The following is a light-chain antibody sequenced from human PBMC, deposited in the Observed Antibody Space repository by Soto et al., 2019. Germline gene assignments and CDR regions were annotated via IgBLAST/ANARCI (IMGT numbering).Light chain of an antibody. V-gene: IGLV2-8*01. J-gene: IGLJ1*01. CDR3: SSYAGSNNFV. CDR1: SSDVGGYKY. CDR2: EVS. Sequence: QSALTQPPSASGSPGPSVTISCTGTSSDVGGYKYVSWYQQHPGKAPKLMIYEVSKRPSGVPDRFSGSKSGNTASLTVSGLQGEDEADYYCSSYAGSNNFVFGTGTKVPVL.